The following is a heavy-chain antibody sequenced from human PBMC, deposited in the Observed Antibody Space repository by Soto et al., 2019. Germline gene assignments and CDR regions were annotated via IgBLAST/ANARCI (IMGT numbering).Heavy chain of an antibody. CDR1: AFTLSSYW. J-gene: IGHJ3*02. CDR3: ARDDGFGFDI. Sequence: EVQLVESGGGLVQPGGSLRLSCEASAFTLSSYWMSWVRQAPGKGLEWVANIKPDGSEKYYVDSVRGRFTISRDNTKNSLYLQMSTLRPEVTAIYYCARDDGFGFDIWGQGTLVTVSS. CDR2: IKPDGSEK. V-gene: IGHV3-7*01. D-gene: IGHD2-2*03.